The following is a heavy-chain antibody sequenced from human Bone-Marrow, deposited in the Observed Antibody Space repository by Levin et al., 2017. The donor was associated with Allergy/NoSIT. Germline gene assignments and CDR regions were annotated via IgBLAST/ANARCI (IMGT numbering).Heavy chain of an antibody. CDR2: IWYDGTNN. Sequence: GESLKISCAASGFRFDNFGMHWVRQAPGKGLEWLAFIWYDGTNNYYAESVKGRFTISRDNSKNTLYLHMDRLRAEDTALYFCARTYYDSSGYSSPGPYWGQGTLVTVSS. CDR3: ARTYYDSSGYSSPGPY. J-gene: IGHJ4*02. V-gene: IGHV3-33*01. D-gene: IGHD3-22*01. CDR1: GFRFDNFG.